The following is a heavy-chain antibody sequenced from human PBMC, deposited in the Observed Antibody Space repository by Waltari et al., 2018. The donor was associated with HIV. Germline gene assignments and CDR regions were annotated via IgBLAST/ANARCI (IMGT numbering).Heavy chain of an antibody. D-gene: IGHD1-26*01. Sequence: QITLKVSGPTLVKPTQTLTLTCTFSGFSLSTSGVGVGWIRQPPGKALEWLALIDWDDDKRYRQSLKSRRTITKDTSKNQVVRTMTNMDPVDTATYYCAHQRTDNLVGYGMDVWGQGTTVTVSS. V-gene: IGHV2-5*02. CDR1: GFSLSTSGVG. CDR2: IDWDDDK. CDR3: AHQRTDNLVGYGMDV. J-gene: IGHJ6*02.